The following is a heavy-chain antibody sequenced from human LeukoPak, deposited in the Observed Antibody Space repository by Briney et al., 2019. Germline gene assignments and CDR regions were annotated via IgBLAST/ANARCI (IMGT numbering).Heavy chain of an antibody. Sequence: SETLSLTCSVSVVSMNGYYWSWLRQSAGNRLEWIGHVDSSGNTNYNPSLESRVTMSVDTSKKQFSLKLPSVTAADMAVYFCARQFLVGSTFHAFDLWGQGTRVTVSS. CDR1: VVSMNGYY. V-gene: IGHV4-4*07. D-gene: IGHD1-26*01. CDR3: ARQFLVGSTFHAFDL. J-gene: IGHJ3*01. CDR2: VDSSGNT.